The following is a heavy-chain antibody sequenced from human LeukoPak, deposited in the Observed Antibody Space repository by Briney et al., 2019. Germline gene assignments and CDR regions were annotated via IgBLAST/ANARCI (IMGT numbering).Heavy chain of an antibody. CDR1: GFTFSTYA. D-gene: IGHD3-10*01. CDR2: ISGSGANT. J-gene: IGHJ3*02. CDR3: AKSVGIIRRGAFDI. Sequence: GGSLRLSCAASGFTFSTYAMSWVRQAPGKGLEWVSGISGSGANTYYADSAKGRFTISRDNSKNTLYVQMNSLRAEDTAVYYCAKSVGIIRRGAFDIWGQGTMVTVSS. V-gene: IGHV3-23*01.